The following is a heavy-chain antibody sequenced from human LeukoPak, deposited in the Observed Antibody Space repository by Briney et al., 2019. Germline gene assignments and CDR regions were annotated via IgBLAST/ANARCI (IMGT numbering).Heavy chain of an antibody. CDR1: GGSISSGDYY. V-gene: IGHV4-30-4*08. CDR3: AGDTIAAAGVFDY. Sequence: SQTLSLTCTVSGGSISSGDYYWSWIRQPPGKGLEWIGYIYYSGSTYYNPSLKSRVTISVDTSKNQFSLKLSSVTAADTAVYYCAGDTIAAAGVFDYWGQGTLVTVSS. D-gene: IGHD6-13*01. CDR2: IYYSGST. J-gene: IGHJ4*02.